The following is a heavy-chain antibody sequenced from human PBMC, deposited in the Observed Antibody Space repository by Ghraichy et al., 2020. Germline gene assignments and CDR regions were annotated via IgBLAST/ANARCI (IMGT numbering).Heavy chain of an antibody. J-gene: IGHJ4*02. D-gene: IGHD3-10*01. V-gene: IGHV4-34*01. Sequence: ETLSLTCAVYGGSFSGYYWSWIRQPPGKGLEWIGEINHSGSTNYNPSLKSRVTISVDTSKNQFSLKLSSVTAADTAVYYCARGPLWFGEPTDYWGQGTLVTVSS. CDR3: ARGPLWFGEPTDY. CDR1: GGSFSGYY. CDR2: INHSGST.